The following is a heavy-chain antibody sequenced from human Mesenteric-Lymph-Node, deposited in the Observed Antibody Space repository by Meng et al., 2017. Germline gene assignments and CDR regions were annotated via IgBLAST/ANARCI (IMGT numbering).Heavy chain of an antibody. CDR3: AKDRIRFMIVVAPFDY. CDR1: GFTFSTYW. J-gene: IGHJ4*02. CDR2: ISGSGGST. D-gene: IGHD3-22*01. V-gene: IGHV3-23*01. Sequence: GESLKISCAASGFTFSTYWMAWVRQTPGKGLEWVSAISGSGGSTYYADSVKGRFTISRDNSKNTLYLQMNSLRAEDTAVYYCAKDRIRFMIVVAPFDYWGQGTLVTVSS.